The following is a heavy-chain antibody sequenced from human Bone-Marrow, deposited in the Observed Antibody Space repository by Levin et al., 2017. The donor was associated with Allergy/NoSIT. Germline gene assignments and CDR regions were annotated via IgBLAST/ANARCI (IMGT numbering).Heavy chain of an antibody. Sequence: SETLSLTCTVSGGSISTYYWTWIRQPPGKGLEWIGYIYYSGSTNYNPSLKSRVTISVDTSKNQFSLKLSSVTAADTAVYYCARDTYGSGSYYKPSYFDYWGQGTLVTVSS. CDR2: IYYSGST. V-gene: IGHV4-59*01. J-gene: IGHJ4*02. CDR3: ARDTYGSGSYYKPSYFDY. D-gene: IGHD3-10*01. CDR1: GGSISTYY.